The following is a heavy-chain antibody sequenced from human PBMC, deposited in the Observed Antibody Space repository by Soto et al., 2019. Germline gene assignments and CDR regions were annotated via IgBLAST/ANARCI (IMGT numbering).Heavy chain of an antibody. D-gene: IGHD6-13*01. V-gene: IGHV3-48*02. CDR2: ISSRSSTI. CDR3: ARGDSRFDY. CDR1: GFTFSSYS. Sequence: EVQLVESGGGLVKPGGSLRLSCAASGFTFSSYSMTWVRQAPGKGLEWVSYISSRSSTIYYADSVKGRFTISRDNAKNSLHLQMNSLKDEDTAVYCCARGDSRFDYWSQGTLVSVYS. J-gene: IGHJ4*02.